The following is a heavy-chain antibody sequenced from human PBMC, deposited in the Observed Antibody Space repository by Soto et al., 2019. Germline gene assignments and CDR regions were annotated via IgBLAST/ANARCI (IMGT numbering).Heavy chain of an antibody. CDR3: VVAAQPYYFDY. CDR1: GYTFTSYG. Sequence: GASVKVSCKSSGYTFTSYGISWVRQAPGQGLEWMGWISAYNGNTNYAQKLQGRVTMTTDTSTSTAYMELRSLRSDDTAVYYCVVAAQPYYFDYWGQGTLVTVSS. CDR2: ISAYNGNT. J-gene: IGHJ4*02. V-gene: IGHV1-18*01. D-gene: IGHD2-15*01.